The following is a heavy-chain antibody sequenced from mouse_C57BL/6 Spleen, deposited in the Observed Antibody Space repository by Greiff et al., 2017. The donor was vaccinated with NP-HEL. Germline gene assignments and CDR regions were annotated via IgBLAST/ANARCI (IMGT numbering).Heavy chain of an antibody. J-gene: IGHJ4*01. CDR1: GYTFTDHT. Sequence: VQLQESDAELVKPGASVKISCKVSGYTFTDHTIHWMKQRPEQGLEWIGYIYPRDGSTKYNEKFKGKATLTADKSSSTAYMQLNSLTSEDSAVYFCARRYYYGSSYYAMDYWGQGTSVTVSS. V-gene: IGHV1-78*01. CDR3: ARRYYYGSSYYAMDY. D-gene: IGHD1-1*01. CDR2: IYPRDGST.